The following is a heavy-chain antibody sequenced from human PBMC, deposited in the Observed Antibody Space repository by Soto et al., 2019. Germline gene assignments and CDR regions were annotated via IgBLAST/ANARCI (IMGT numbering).Heavy chain of an antibody. CDR2: ISAYNCNT. CDR1: GYTFTSYG. D-gene: IGHD2-15*01. J-gene: IGHJ4*02. CDR3: ARDRTEDIVVVVAAEFDY. Sequence: QVQLVQSGAEVKKPGASVKVSCKASGYTFTSYGISWVRQAPGQGLEWMGWISAYNCNTNYAQKLQGRVTMTTDTSTSTAYMELRSLRSDDTAVYYCARDRTEDIVVVVAAEFDYWGKGTLVTVSS. V-gene: IGHV1-18*04.